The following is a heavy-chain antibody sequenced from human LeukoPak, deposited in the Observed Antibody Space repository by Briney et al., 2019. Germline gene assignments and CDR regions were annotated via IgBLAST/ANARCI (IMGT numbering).Heavy chain of an antibody. V-gene: IGHV3-23*01. J-gene: IGHJ4*02. CDR2: VSGSGGST. D-gene: IGHD3-3*01. CDR3: AKDRVFGILIGGGFDY. CDR1: GFSFSNYA. Sequence: GGSLRLSCAASGFSFSNYAMNWVRQAPGKGLEWVSGVSGSGGSTKYADSVKGRFTISRDNSKNTPYLQMSSLRVEDTAVYYCAKDRVFGILIGGGFDYWGQGTQLIVSS.